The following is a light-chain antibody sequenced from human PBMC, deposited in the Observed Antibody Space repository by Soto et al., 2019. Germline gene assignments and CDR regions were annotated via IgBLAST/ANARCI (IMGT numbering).Light chain of an antibody. J-gene: IGKJ1*01. CDR3: RGHDTLPWT. Sequence: TFSCRFSQSVKFNYVAWYQQKPGQAPRLLIYGASTRATGIPARFSCSGSGPELILTICCWQSEDFTVYYFRGHDTLPWTFDEVSKVDIK. CDR2: GAS. CDR1: QSVKFN. V-gene: IGKV3-15*01.